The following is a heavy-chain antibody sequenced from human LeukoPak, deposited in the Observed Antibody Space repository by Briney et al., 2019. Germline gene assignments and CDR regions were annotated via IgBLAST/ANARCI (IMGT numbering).Heavy chain of an antibody. Sequence: GGSLRLSCAASGFTFSSYAMSWVRQAPGKGLEWVSAISGSGGSTYYADSVKGRFTISRDNSKNTLYLQMNSLRAEDTAVYYFAKDAIRFLEWLLFDYYYYYYRDVWGKGTTVTVSS. D-gene: IGHD3-3*01. CDR2: ISGSGGST. CDR1: GFTFSSYA. V-gene: IGHV3-23*01. CDR3: AKDAIRFLEWLLFDYYYYYYRDV. J-gene: IGHJ6*03.